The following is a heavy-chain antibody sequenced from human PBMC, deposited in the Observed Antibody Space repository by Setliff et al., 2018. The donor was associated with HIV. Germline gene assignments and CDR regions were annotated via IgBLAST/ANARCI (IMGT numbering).Heavy chain of an antibody. D-gene: IGHD3-10*01. CDR3: AKFPVFKWFGARQGWFDL. Sequence: SVKVSCKASGGTFSSHTITWVRQAPGQGLECMGGITPILAIANYAQKFQGRITMTRDTSISTAYMELSSLKSEDTAVYYCAKFPVFKWFGARQGWFDLWGQGTQVTVSS. V-gene: IGHV1-69*10. CDR1: GGTFSSHT. J-gene: IGHJ5*02. CDR2: ITPILAIA.